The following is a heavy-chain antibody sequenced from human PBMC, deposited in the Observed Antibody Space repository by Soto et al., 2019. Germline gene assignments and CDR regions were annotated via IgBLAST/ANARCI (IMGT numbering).Heavy chain of an antibody. V-gene: IGHV1-46*01. CDR3: ARVVGYYGSGSYRPRYYFDY. J-gene: IGHJ4*02. CDR2: INPSGGST. Sequence: ASVKVSCKASGYTFTSYYMHCVRQAPGQGLEWMGIINPSGGSTSYAQKFQGRVTMTRDTSTSTVYMELSSLRSEDTAVYYCARVVGYYGSGSYRPRYYFDYWGQGTLVTVSS. D-gene: IGHD3-10*01. CDR1: GYTFTSYY.